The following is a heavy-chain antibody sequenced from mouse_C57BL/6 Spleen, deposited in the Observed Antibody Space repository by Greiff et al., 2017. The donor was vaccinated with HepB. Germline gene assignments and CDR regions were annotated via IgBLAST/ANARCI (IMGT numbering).Heavy chain of an antibody. V-gene: IGHV5-6*01. CDR2: ISSGGSYT. Sequence: EVQGVESGGDLVKPGGSLKLSCAASGFTFSSYGMSWVRQTPDKRLEWVATISSGGSYTYYPDSVKGRFTISRDNAKNTLYLQMSSLKSEDTAMYYCARHGSSPLDYWGQGTTLTVSS. CDR1: GFTFSSYG. J-gene: IGHJ2*01. CDR3: ARHGSSPLDY.